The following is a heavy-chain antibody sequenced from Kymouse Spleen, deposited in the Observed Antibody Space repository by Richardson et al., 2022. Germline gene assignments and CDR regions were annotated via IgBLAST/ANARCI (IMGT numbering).Heavy chain of an antibody. CDR3: AKDKGQPHYYYYYGMDV. CDR2: ISWNSGSI. Sequence: EVQLVESGGGLVQPGRSLRLSCAASGFTFDDYAMHWVRQAPGKGLEWVSGISWNSGSIGYADSVKGRFTISRDNAKNSLYLQMNSLRAEDTALYYCAKDKGQPHYYYYYGMDVWGQGTTVTVSS. CDR1: GFTFDDYA. J-gene: IGHJ6*02. D-gene: IGHD6-13*01,IGHD6-25*01,IGHD6-6*01. V-gene: IGHV3-9*01.